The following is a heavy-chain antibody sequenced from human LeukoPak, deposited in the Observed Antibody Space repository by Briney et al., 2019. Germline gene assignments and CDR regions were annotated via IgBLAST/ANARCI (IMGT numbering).Heavy chain of an antibody. Sequence: GGSLRLSCAVSGFTFSIFEMDWVRQAPGKGLEWVSYISDSGSAIYYADSVKGRLTISRDNAKNSLYLQMNSLRVEDTAIYYCARKKTRGLDYWGQGTLVTVSS. CDR3: ARKKTRGLDY. J-gene: IGHJ4*02. V-gene: IGHV3-48*03. CDR1: GFTFSIFE. CDR2: ISDSGSAI. D-gene: IGHD3-10*01.